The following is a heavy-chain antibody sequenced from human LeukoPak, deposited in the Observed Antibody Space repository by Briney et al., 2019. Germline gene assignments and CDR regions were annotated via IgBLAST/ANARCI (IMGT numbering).Heavy chain of an antibody. CDR3: ARGGIEWFDP. D-gene: IGHD3-16*01. CDR1: GGSISSSSYY. V-gene: IGHV4-39*07. CDR2: IYYSGST. J-gene: IGHJ5*02. Sequence: PSETLSLTCTVSGGSISSSSYYWGWIRQPPGKGLEWIGSIYYSGSTYYNPSLISRVTMSLDTSKNQFSLKLSSVTAADTAVYYCARGGIEWFDPWGQGTLVTVSS.